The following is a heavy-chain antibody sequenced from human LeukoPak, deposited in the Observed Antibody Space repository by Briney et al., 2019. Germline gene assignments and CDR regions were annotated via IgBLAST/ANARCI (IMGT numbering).Heavy chain of an antibody. V-gene: IGHV3-7*01. CDR2: ILPDGSQK. J-gene: IGHJ4*02. CDR3: GRLAHNAWYAIDF. D-gene: IGHD2-2*01. CDR1: GFTFSSYS. Sequence: GGSLRLSCAASGFTFSSYSMTWVRQAPGKGLEWLANILPDGSQKYYVDSVKGRFTISRDNPKNSLYLQINNLRAEDTAVYYCGRLAHNAWYAIDFWGQGTLVTVSS.